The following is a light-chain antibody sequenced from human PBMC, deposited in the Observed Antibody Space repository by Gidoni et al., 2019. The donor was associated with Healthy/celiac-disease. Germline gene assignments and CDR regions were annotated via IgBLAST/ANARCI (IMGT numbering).Light chain of an antibody. CDR1: QSISSY. Sequence: DIQMTQSPSSLSASVGDRVTITCRASQSISSYVNWYQQKPGKAPKLLIYAASSLQSGVPSRFSGSGSGTDFTLTISSQQPEDFATYYCQQSYSTPGTFGQGTKLEIK. CDR3: QQSYSTPGT. CDR2: AAS. J-gene: IGKJ2*01. V-gene: IGKV1-39*01.